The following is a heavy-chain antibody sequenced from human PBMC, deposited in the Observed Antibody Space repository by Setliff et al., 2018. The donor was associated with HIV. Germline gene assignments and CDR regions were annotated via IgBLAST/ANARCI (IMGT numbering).Heavy chain of an antibody. CDR3: TSRPPNSSSRRFDP. V-gene: IGHV3-15*01. Sequence: GGSLRLSCAASGFTFSNSWMTWVRQAPGKGLEWVGRIKTKTQRGTADYAAPVKGRFTISRDDSKNTLYLQMNSLKIEDTAMYYCTSRPPNSSSRRFDPWGQGTLVTVSS. J-gene: IGHJ5*02. CDR2: IKTKTQRGTA. CDR1: GFTFSNSW. D-gene: IGHD6-13*01.